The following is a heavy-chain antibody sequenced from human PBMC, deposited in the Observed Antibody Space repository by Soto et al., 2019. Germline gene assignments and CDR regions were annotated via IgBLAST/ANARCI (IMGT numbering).Heavy chain of an antibody. D-gene: IGHD3-10*01. CDR1: GGTFSSYA. CDR2: MIPIFGTA. Sequence: QVQLVQSWAEVKKPGSSVKVSCKSSGGTFSSYAISWVRQAPGQGLEWMGGMIPIFGTANYAQKFQGRVKITADESPSTAYMELSSLRSEDTAVYYCARERPSAHRGAFDIWGQGTMVTVSS. J-gene: IGHJ3*02. V-gene: IGHV1-69*01. CDR3: ARERPSAHRGAFDI.